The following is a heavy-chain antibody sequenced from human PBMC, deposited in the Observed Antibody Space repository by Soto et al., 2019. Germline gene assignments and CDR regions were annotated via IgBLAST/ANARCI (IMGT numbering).Heavy chain of an antibody. CDR2: IRSKGHNYAT. CDR1: GFAFSGSA. Sequence: GGSLRLSCAASGFAFSGSAMYWVRQASGKGPEWVGRIRSKGHNYATEYAASVKGRFTISRDDSKNAAYLQMNSLQTEDTAVYYCTRDLFSYDYSGILWFDPWGQGTLVTVSS. D-gene: IGHD3-16*01. J-gene: IGHJ5*02. CDR3: TRDLFSYDYSGILWFDP. V-gene: IGHV3-73*01.